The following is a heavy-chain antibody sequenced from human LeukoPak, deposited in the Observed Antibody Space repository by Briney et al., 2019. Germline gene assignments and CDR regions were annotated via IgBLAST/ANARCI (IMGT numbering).Heavy chain of an antibody. CDR3: ARDSSWAFDY. Sequence: GGSLRLSCAASGFTFTTYSMNWVRQAPGKGLEWVSYIRTATNTILYADSVKGRFTMSRDNAKNSLSLQMNSLRDEDTAVYYCARDSSWAFDYWGRGTLVTVSS. V-gene: IGHV3-48*02. CDR1: GFTFTTYS. J-gene: IGHJ4*02. D-gene: IGHD3-16*01. CDR2: IRTATNTI.